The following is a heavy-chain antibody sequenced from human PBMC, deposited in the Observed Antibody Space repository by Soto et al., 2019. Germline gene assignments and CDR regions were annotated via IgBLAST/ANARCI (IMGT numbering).Heavy chain of an antibody. J-gene: IGHJ4*02. Sequence: QVQLVESGGGVVQPGRSLRLSCAASGFTFSSYGVHWVRQAPGKGLEWVAVISYDGSNKYYADSVKGRFTISRDNSKNTLYLQMNGLRAEDTAVYYCAKGLLWFGEFLSSFAYWGQGTLVTVSS. CDR1: GFTFSSYG. D-gene: IGHD3-10*01. V-gene: IGHV3-30*18. CDR3: AKGLLWFGEFLSSFAY. CDR2: ISYDGSNK.